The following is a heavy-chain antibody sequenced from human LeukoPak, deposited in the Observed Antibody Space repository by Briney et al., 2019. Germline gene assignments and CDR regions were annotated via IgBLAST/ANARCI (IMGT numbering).Heavy chain of an antibody. CDR2: IYTSGST. Sequence: SETLSLTCTVSGGSVSSYSWSWIRQPAGKGLEWIGRIYTSGSTNYNPSLKSRVTMSVDTSKNQFSLKLSSVAAADTAVYYCARGGGPSIAVAGSFDYWGQGTLVTVSS. J-gene: IGHJ4*02. D-gene: IGHD6-19*01. V-gene: IGHV4-4*07. CDR1: GGSVSSYS. CDR3: ARGGGPSIAVAGSFDY.